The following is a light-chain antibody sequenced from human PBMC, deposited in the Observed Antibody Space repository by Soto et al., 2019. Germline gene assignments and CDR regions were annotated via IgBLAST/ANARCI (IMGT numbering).Light chain of an antibody. CDR3: AAWDDSLSGRV. CDR2: RNN. J-gene: IGLJ3*02. V-gene: IGLV1-47*01. CDR1: SSNIGSNY. Sequence: SVLTQPPSASGTPGQRVTISCSGSSSNIGSNYVYWYQQLPGTAPKLLIYRNNQRPSGVPDRFSGSKSGTSASLAISGLRSEDEADYYCAAWDDSLSGRVFGGGTEVTVL.